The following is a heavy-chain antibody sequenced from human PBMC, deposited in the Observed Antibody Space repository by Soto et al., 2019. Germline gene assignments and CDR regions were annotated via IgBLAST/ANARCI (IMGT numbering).Heavy chain of an antibody. J-gene: IGHJ6*02. CDR3: ATSHSSGWYLNSNYYYALDV. CDR1: GFIFSNAW. Sequence: GGSLRLSCVASGFIFSNAWMNWVRQAPGKGLEWVGRIKSKSDGGTTDHAAPVKGRFTISRDDSKNTLYLQMNSLKIEDTAVYYCATSHSSGWYLNSNYYYALDVWGQGTTVTVSS. D-gene: IGHD6-19*01. CDR2: IKSKSDGGTT. V-gene: IGHV3-15*01.